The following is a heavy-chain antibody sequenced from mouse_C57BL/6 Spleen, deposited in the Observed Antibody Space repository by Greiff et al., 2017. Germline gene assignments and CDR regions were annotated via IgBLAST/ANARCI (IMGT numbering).Heavy chain of an antibody. D-gene: IGHD2-1*01. V-gene: IGHV1-52*01. Sequence: QVQLQQPGAELVRPGSSVKLSCKASGYTFTSYWMHWVKQRPIQGLEWIGNIDPSDSETHYNQKFKDKATLTVDKSSSTAYMQLSSLTSEDSAVYYCARAPSLLGFDYWGQGTTLTVSS. CDR1: GYTFTSYW. J-gene: IGHJ2*01. CDR3: ARAPSLLGFDY. CDR2: IDPSDSET.